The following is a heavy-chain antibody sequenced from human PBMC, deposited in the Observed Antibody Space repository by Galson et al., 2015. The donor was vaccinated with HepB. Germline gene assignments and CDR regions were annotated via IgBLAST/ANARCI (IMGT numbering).Heavy chain of an antibody. V-gene: IGHV3-9*01. CDR3: ARRGSQGAFDI. CDR2: ISWNSGDI. D-gene: IGHD1-26*01. J-gene: IGHJ3*02. CDR1: GFTFDDSA. Sequence: SLRLSCAASGFTFDDSAMHWVRQTPGKDLEWVSGISWNSGDIGYADSMKGRFTISRDNAKNFLYLQMNSLRPEDTALYYCARRGSQGAFDIWGQGTMVTVSS.